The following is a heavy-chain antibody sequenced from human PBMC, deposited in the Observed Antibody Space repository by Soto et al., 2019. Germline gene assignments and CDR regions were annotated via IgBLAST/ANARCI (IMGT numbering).Heavy chain of an antibody. D-gene: IGHD2-2*01. CDR3: ARGERGYCSSTSCYECIGDYMDV. Sequence: QVQLVQSGAEVKKPGSSVKVSCKASGGTFSSYTISWVRQAPGQGLEWMGRIIPILGIANYAQKFQGRVTITADKSTTTAYMELSSLRSEDTAVYYCARGERGYCSSTSCYECIGDYMDVWGKGTTVTVSS. CDR1: GGTFSSYT. V-gene: IGHV1-69*02. J-gene: IGHJ6*03. CDR2: IIPILGIA.